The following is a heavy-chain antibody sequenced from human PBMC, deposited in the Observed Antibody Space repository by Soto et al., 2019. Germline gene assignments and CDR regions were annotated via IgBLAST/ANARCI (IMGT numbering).Heavy chain of an antibody. Sequence: EVQLVESGGGLVKPGGSLRLSCAASGFTFSNAWVSWVRQAPGKGLEWVGRIKSKTDGETTDYAAPVKGRFTISRDDSKNTLHLQMNSLKTEDTALSYCTTAHSGFDPWGQGTLVIVSS. V-gene: IGHV3-15*01. CDR2: IKSKTDGETT. CDR1: GFTFSNAW. D-gene: IGHD6-25*01. CDR3: TTAHSGFDP. J-gene: IGHJ5*02.